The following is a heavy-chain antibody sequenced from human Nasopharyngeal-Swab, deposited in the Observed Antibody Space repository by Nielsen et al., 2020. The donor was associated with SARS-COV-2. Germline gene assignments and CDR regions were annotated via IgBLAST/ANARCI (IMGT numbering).Heavy chain of an antibody. Sequence: GESLKISCAASGFTFSSYSMNWVRQAPGKGLEWVSSISSSSSYIYYADSVKGRFTISRDNAKNSLYLQMNSLRAEDTAVYYCAKTNSGSYCNWGQGTLVTVSS. D-gene: IGHD3-10*01. V-gene: IGHV3-21*04. CDR1: GFTFSSYS. CDR2: ISSSSSYI. J-gene: IGHJ4*02. CDR3: AKTNSGSYCN.